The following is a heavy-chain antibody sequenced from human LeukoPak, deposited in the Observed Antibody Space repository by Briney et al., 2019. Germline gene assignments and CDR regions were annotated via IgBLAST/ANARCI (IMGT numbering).Heavy chain of an antibody. CDR3: ARDGYSSSWYWFDP. Sequence: PGGSLRLSCAASGFTFSSYGMHWVSQAPGKGLEWVAVISYDGSNKYYADSVKGRFTISRDNSKNTLYLQMNSLRAEDTAVYYCARDGYSSSWYWFDPWGQGTLVTVSS. CDR1: GFTFSSYG. V-gene: IGHV3-30*03. J-gene: IGHJ5*02. D-gene: IGHD6-13*01. CDR2: ISYDGSNK.